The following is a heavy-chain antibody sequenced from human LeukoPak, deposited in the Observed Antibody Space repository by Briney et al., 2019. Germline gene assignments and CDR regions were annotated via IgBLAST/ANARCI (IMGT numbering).Heavy chain of an antibody. V-gene: IGHV1-46*01. J-gene: IGHJ4*02. CDR1: GYTFISYY. Sequence: ASVKVSCKASGYTFISYYMHWVRQAPGQGLEWMGVINPSGGSTIYAQKVQGRVTMTRDTSTSTVYMELSSLRSEDTAVYYCARGDTVVVGVLSDYWGQGTLVTVSS. D-gene: IGHD1-26*01. CDR3: ARGDTVVVGVLSDY. CDR2: INPSGGST.